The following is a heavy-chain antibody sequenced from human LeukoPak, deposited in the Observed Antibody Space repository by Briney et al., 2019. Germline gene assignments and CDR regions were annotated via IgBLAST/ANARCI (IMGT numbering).Heavy chain of an antibody. CDR2: TNQGGSDK. D-gene: IGHD2-15*01. V-gene: IGHV3-7*01. J-gene: IGHJ4*02. CDR3: ARDHVVDGLVFDY. Sequence: GGSLRLSCAAAGFTFRSHWMSWIRQAPGKGLEWVANTNQGGSDKQYVDSVKGRFTISRDNAKNSLYLQMDSLRAEDTGLYYCARDHVVDGLVFDYWGQGALVTVSS. CDR1: GFTFRSHW.